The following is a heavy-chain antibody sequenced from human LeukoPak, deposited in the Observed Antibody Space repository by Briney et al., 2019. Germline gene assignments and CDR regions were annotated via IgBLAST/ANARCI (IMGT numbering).Heavy chain of an antibody. Sequence: APVKVSCKASGYTFTAYYVHWVRQAPGQGLEWMGWINPNIGGTNYAQKFQGRVTMTRDTSISTAYMELSRLRSDDTAVYYCARIREWASTVGAFDYWGQGALVTVSS. CDR1: GYTFTAYY. CDR2: INPNIGGT. J-gene: IGHJ4*01. D-gene: IGHD4-23*01. CDR3: ARIREWASTVGAFDY. V-gene: IGHV1-2*02.